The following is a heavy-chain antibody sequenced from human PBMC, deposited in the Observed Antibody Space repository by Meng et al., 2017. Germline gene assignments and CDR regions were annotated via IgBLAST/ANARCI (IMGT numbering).Heavy chain of an antibody. CDR2: INHSGST. Sequence: HLQQWGPGPLKPSDTLSLTCAVVGGSFSGYYWTWIRQPPGKGLEWIGEINHSGSTNYNPSLKSRVTISVDTSKNQFSLKLSSVTAADTAVYHCAYATTVSNWGQGALVTVSS. CDR3: AYATTVSN. CDR1: GGSFSGYY. V-gene: IGHV4-34*01. D-gene: IGHD4-11*01. J-gene: IGHJ4*02.